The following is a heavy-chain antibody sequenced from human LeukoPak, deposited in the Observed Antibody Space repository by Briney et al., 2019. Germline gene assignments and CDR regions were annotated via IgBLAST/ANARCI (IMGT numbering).Heavy chain of an antibody. CDR1: GYTFTGYY. CDR3: ARVVWEAYYDSSGYYWY. J-gene: IGHJ4*02. D-gene: IGHD3-22*01. V-gene: IGHV1-2*02. Sequence: GASVKVSCKASGYTFTGYYMHCVRQAPGQGLERMGWINPNSGDTNYAQKFPGRDTRTRGTSNSTAYMELSRLRSDDTAVYYCARVVWEAYYDSSGYYWYWGQGTLVTVSS. CDR2: INPNSGDT.